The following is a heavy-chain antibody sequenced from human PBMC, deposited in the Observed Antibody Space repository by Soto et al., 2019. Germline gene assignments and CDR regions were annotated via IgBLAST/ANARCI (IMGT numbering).Heavy chain of an antibody. CDR1: GGSISSYY. Sequence: PSETLSLTCTVSGGSISSYYWSWIRQPPGKGLEWIGYIYYSGSTNYNPSLKSRVTISVDTSKNQFSLKLSSVTAADTAVYYCARVGSDNWNYGRYYYYMDVWGKGTTVTVSS. D-gene: IGHD1-7*01. CDR2: IYYSGST. V-gene: IGHV4-59*01. J-gene: IGHJ6*03. CDR3: ARVGSDNWNYGRYYYYMDV.